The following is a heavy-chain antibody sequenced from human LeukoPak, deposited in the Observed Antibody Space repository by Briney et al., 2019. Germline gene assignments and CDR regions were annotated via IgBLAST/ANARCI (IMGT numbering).Heavy chain of an antibody. D-gene: IGHD4-17*01. CDR3: AKGGADYGDSYFDF. Sequence: RAGGSLRLSCAASGFTFSSYGMHWVRQAPGKGLEWVAVISYDGSNKYYADSVKGRFSISRDNSKNTLYLQMNSLRAEDTAVYYCAKGGADYGDSYFDFWGQGTLVTVSS. J-gene: IGHJ4*02. CDR1: GFTFSSYG. V-gene: IGHV3-30*18. CDR2: ISYDGSNK.